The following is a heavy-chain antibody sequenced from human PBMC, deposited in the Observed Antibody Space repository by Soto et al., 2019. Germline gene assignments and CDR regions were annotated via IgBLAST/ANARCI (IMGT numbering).Heavy chain of an antibody. CDR3: ARIPLTYYYYGMDV. D-gene: IGHD2-2*02. CDR2: IYYSGST. J-gene: IGHJ6*02. CDR1: GGSISSSSYY. Sequence: SETLSLTCTVSGGSISSSSYYWGWIRQPPGKGLEWIGSIYYSGSTYYNPSLKSRVTISVDTSKNQFSLKLSSVTAADTAVYYCARIPLTYYYYGMDVWGQGTTVTVSS. V-gene: IGHV4-39*01.